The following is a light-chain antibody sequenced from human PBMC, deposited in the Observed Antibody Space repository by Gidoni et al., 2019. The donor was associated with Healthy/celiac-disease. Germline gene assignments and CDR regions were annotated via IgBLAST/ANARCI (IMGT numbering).Light chain of an antibody. CDR3: QQSYSTWYT. CDR1: QSISSY. V-gene: IGKV1-39*01. CDR2: AAS. J-gene: IGKJ2*01. Sequence: DIQMTQSPSSLSASVGDRVTITCRASQSISSYLNWYQQKPGKAPKLLIYAASRLQSGVPSRFSGSGSGTDFTLTISSLQPEDFATYYCQQSYSTWYTFGQGTKLEIK.